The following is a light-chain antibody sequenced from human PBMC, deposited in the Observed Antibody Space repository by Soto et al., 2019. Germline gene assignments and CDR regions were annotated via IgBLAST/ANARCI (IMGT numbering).Light chain of an antibody. Sequence: IVLTQSPVALSLSPGERATLSFIASESIGRSLAWYQQRPGQAPSLLIYDASNRATGIPARFSGSGSGTDFTLTISRLEPEDFAVYYCMHRSDWRTFGRGTKVDIK. CDR2: DAS. CDR3: MHRSDWRT. V-gene: IGKV3-11*01. CDR1: ESIGRS. J-gene: IGKJ1*01.